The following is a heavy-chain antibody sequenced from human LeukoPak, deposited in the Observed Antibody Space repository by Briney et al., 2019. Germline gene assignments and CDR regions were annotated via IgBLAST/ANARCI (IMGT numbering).Heavy chain of an antibody. Sequence: PGGSLRLSCADSGFSFSSYSMNWVRQAPGKGLDWVSSISSSSKYIYYADSVKGRFTISRDNAKNSLYLQMNSLTVEDTAVYYCAISPQGTGSPADYWGQGTLVTVSS. V-gene: IGHV3-21*01. J-gene: IGHJ4*02. CDR1: GFSFSSYS. CDR3: AISPQGTGSPADY. D-gene: IGHD1-1*01. CDR2: ISSSSKYI.